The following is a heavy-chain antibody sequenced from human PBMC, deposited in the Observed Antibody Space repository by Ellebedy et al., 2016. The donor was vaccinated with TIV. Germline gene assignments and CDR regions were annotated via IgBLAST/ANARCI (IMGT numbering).Heavy chain of an antibody. Sequence: AASVKVSCKASGGTFSSHPISWVRQAPGQGLEWMGGIIPIFGTAKFAQKFQGRVTLTADESTSTAYMELSSLKSEDTAVYYCARVKGYCSTASCLYLDYWGQGTLVTVSS. CDR2: IIPIFGTA. J-gene: IGHJ4*02. V-gene: IGHV1-69*13. CDR1: GGTFSSHP. D-gene: IGHD2-2*01. CDR3: ARVKGYCSTASCLYLDY.